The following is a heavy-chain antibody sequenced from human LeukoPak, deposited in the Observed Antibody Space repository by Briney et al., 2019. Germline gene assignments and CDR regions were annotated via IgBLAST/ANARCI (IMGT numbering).Heavy chain of an antibody. Sequence: ASVKVSCKASGYTFTGYYMHWVRQAPGQGLEWMGRINPNSGGTNYAQKFQGRVTMTRDTSISTAYMELSRLRSDDTAVYYCAREKSFPYYYYGMDVWGQGTTVTVPS. CDR2: INPNSGGT. J-gene: IGHJ6*02. CDR3: AREKSFPYYYYGMDV. V-gene: IGHV1-2*06. CDR1: GYTFTGYY.